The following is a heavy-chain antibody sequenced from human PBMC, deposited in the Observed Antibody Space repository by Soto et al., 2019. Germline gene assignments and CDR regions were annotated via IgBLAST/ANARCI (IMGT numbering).Heavy chain of an antibody. CDR1: GFTFSSYG. CDR3: AKDIVKYTYGACDY. V-gene: IGHV3-30*18. D-gene: IGHD5-18*01. Sequence: QVQLVESGGAVVQPGKSLRLSCAASGFTFSSYGMYWVRQAPGKGLRWVAAISYDGSNNYHAYSVKGRFTISRDNSTNTLYLQLNSLRTEDTAVYYCAKDIVKYTYGACDYWCQGVLVTVSS. CDR2: ISYDGSNN. J-gene: IGHJ4*02.